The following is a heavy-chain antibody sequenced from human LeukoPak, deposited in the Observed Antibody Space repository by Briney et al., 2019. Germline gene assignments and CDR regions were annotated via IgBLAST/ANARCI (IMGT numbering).Heavy chain of an antibody. Sequence: ASVKVSCKASGYTFTSYGISWVRQAPGQGLEWMGWISAYNGNTNYAQKLQGRVTMTTDTSTSTAYMELRSLRAEDTAVYYCAKERSPRYCSGGSCYYIGRGFDYWGQGTLVTVSS. CDR3: AKERSPRYCSGGSCYYIGRGFDY. CDR2: ISAYNGNT. D-gene: IGHD2-15*01. V-gene: IGHV1-18*01. CDR1: GYTFTSYG. J-gene: IGHJ4*02.